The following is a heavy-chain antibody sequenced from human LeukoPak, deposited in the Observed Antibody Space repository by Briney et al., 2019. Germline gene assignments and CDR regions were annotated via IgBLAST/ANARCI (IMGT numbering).Heavy chain of an antibody. CDR1: GYSFTSYW. CDR2: IYPGDSDT. Sequence: GESLKISCKGCGYSFTSYWIGWVRQMPGKGLEWMGIIYPGDSDTRYSPSFQGQVTISADKSISTAYLQWSSLKASDTAMYYCARHGATVTTANSFDYWGQGTLVTVSS. CDR3: ARHGATVTTANSFDY. V-gene: IGHV5-51*01. D-gene: IGHD4-17*01. J-gene: IGHJ4*02.